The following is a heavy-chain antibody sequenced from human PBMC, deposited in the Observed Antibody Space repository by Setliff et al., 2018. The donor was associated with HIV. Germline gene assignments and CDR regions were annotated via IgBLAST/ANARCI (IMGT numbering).Heavy chain of an antibody. Sequence: GASVKVSCKASGYTFTGYYMHWVRQAPGQGLEWMGWINPNSGGTNYAQNFQGRFTMTRDTSINTAYMELSRLRSDDTAVYYCARADIMITFGGVPRAFDVWGQGTMVTVSS. D-gene: IGHD3-16*01. V-gene: IGHV1-2*02. CDR2: INPNSGGT. J-gene: IGHJ3*01. CDR1: GYTFTGYY. CDR3: ARADIMITFGGVPRAFDV.